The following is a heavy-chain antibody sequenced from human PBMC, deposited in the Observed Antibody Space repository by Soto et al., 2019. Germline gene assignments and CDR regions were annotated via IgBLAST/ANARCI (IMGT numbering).Heavy chain of an antibody. V-gene: IGHV1-2*02. CDR2: INPNSGGT. J-gene: IGHJ4*02. CDR3: ARDFTSSGSFFSY. Sequence: QNTGQGLEGMGWINPNSGGTNYAQKFQGRVTMTRDTSISTAYMELSRLRSDDTAVYYCARDFTSSGSFFSYWGQAPLLTVSS. D-gene: IGHD6-19*01.